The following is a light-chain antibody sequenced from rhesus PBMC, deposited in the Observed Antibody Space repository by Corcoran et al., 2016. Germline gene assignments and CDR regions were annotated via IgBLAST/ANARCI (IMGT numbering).Light chain of an antibody. Sequence: EIVMTQSPATLSVSPGETATLSCRASESVGSSLAWYQQKPGQAPTLLGQSEDFRAPDIPDRVSGSGSRTEFTLTLSSLEPEDVGVYHCQQYAAFPPTFGQGTKVEIK. J-gene: IGKJ1*01. CDR1: ESVGSS. CDR3: QQYAAFPPT. CDR2: SED. V-gene: IGKV3-40*03.